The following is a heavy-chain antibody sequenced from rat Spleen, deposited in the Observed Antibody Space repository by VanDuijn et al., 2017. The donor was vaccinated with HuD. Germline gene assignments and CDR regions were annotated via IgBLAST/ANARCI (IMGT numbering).Heavy chain of an antibody. D-gene: IGHD5-1*01. CDR1: GFSLGDYF. J-gene: IGHJ3*01. CDR3: ASLTGNCFAY. Sequence: EVQLVESDGGLVQPGRSLKLSCGAEGFSLGDYFLAWVRQAPAKGLEWVATTSYDGRRTYYRDSVKGRFTISRDNVKSILYLQMDSLRSEDTATYYCASLTGNCFAYWGQGTLVTVSS. CDR2: TSYDGRRT. V-gene: IGHV5-29*01.